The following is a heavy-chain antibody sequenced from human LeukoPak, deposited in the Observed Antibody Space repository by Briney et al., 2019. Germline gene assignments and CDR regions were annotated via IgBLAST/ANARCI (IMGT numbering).Heavy chain of an antibody. D-gene: IGHD3-10*01. J-gene: IGHJ3*02. CDR3: ARRRRTMVRGVIPNDTFDI. V-gene: IGHV4-59*01. CDR1: GGSISSYY. CDR2: IYYSGST. Sequence: SETLSLTCTVSGGSISSYYWSWIRQPPGKGLEWIGYIYYSGSTNYNPSLKSRVTISVDTSKNQFSLKLSSVTAADTAVYYCARRRRTMVRGVIPNDTFDIWGQGTMVTVSS.